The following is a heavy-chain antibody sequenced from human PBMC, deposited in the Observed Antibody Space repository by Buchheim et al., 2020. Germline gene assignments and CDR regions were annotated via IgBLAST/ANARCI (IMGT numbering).Heavy chain of an antibody. D-gene: IGHD6-13*01. CDR3: ARDYEPAAGSYYYYYGMDV. J-gene: IGHJ6*02. CDR2: IDPSDSYT. CDR1: GYSFTSYW. V-gene: IGHV5-10-1*03. Sequence: EVQLVQSGAEVKKPGESLRISCKGSGYSFTSYWISWVRQMPGKGLEGMGRIDPSDSYTNYSPSFQGHVTISADKSISTAYLQWSSLKASDTAMYYCARDYEPAAGSYYYYYGMDVWGQGTT.